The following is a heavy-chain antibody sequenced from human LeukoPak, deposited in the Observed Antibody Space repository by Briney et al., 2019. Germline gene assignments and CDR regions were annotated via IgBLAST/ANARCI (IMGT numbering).Heavy chain of an antibody. CDR1: GGTLSSYA. J-gene: IGHJ3*02. Sequence: ASVKVSCKASGGTLSSYAISWVRPAPGEGLEWMGGIIPIFGTAHNAQKLQSRVTITTDEATSTASMEMSSLRSEDTAVYYCAIGHGYCSSTSCYIGGQTGIWGQGTMVTVSS. CDR3: AIGHGYCSSTSCYIGGQTGI. V-gene: IGHV1-69*05. D-gene: IGHD2-2*02. CDR2: IIPIFGTA.